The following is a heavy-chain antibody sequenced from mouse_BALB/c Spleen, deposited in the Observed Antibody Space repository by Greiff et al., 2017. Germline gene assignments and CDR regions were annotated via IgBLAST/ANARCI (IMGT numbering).Heavy chain of an antibody. D-gene: IGHD2-14*01. CDR3: ARNSDRYDYYAMDY. J-gene: IGHJ4*01. CDR1: GFSLTGYG. CDR2: IWGDGST. V-gene: IGHV2-6-7*01. Sequence: VQGVESGPGLVAPSQSLSITCTVSGFSLTGYGVNWVRQPPGKGLEWLGMIWGDGSTDYNSALKSRLSISKDNSKSQVFLKMNSLQTDDTAIYYCARNSDRYDYYAMDYWGQGTSVTVSS.